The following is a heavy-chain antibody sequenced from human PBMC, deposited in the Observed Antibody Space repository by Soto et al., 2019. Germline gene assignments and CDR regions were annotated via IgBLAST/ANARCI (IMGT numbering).Heavy chain of an antibody. CDR2: IYYSGST. J-gene: IGHJ3*02. Sequence: SETLSLTCTVSGGSISSGGYYWSWIRQHPGQGLEWIGYIYYSGSTYYNPSLKSRVTISLDTSKNQFSLKLSSVTAADTAVYYCARDDPPYYYGSGRGSDAFDIWGQGTMVTVSS. V-gene: IGHV4-31*03. CDR1: GGSISSGGYY. D-gene: IGHD3-10*01. CDR3: ARDDPPYYYGSGRGSDAFDI.